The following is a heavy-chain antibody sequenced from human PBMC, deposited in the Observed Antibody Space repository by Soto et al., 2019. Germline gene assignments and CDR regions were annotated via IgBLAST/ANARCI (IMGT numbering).Heavy chain of an antibody. CDR1: GFNFSVSS. V-gene: IGHV3-73*01. CDR3: AIEGAGFGQ. J-gene: IGHJ4*02. Sequence: EVQLVESGGGLVQSGGSVKLSCAASGFNFSVSSMHWVRQASGKGLEWVGRIRSKAKDYATAYAESVKGRFAISRDDLKNTMYLQMSSLRTEDTAMYYCAIEGAGFGQWGQGTLVTVSS. CDR2: IRSKAKDYAT. D-gene: IGHD1-26*01.